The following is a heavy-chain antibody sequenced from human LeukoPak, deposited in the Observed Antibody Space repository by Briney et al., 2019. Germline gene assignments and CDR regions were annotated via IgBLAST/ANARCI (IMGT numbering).Heavy chain of an antibody. J-gene: IGHJ4*02. CDR2: IYSGGST. CDR1: GFTVSSNY. V-gene: IGHV3-53*01. CDR3: ARVKIPLLLLDY. D-gene: IGHD3-22*01. Sequence: GGSLRLSCAASGFTVSSNYMSWVRQAPGKGLEWVSVIYSGGSTYYADSVKGRFTISRDNSKNTLYLQMNSLRAGDTAVYYCARVKIPLLLLDYWGQGTLVTVSP.